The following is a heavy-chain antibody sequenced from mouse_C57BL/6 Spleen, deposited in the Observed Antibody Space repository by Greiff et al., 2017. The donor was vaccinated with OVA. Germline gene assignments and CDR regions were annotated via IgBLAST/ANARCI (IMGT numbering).Heavy chain of an antibody. CDR1: GFTFSSYG. Sequence: DVQLQESGGDLVKPGGSLKLSCAASGFTFSSYGMSWVRQTPDKRLEWVATISSGGSYTYYPDSVKGRFTISRDNAKNTLYLQMSSLKSEDTAMYYCARHDGNYFDYWGQGTTLTVSS. CDR3: ARHDGNYFDY. CDR2: ISSGGSYT. V-gene: IGHV5-6*01. D-gene: IGHD2-3*01. J-gene: IGHJ2*01.